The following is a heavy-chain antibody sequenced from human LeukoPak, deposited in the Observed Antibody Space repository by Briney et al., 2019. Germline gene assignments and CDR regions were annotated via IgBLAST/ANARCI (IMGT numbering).Heavy chain of an antibody. CDR3: ARLISDFWSGYYLGTYCYYYYMDV. D-gene: IGHD3-3*01. V-gene: IGHV5-51*01. CDR2: IYPGDSDT. J-gene: IGHJ6*03. Sequence: GESLKISCKASDYSFSDYWIGWVRQMPGKGLEWMGIIYPGDSDTRYSPSFQGQVTISADKSISTAYLQWSSLKASDTAMYYCARLISDFWSGYYLGTYCYYYYMDVWGKGTTVTVSS. CDR1: DYSFSDYW.